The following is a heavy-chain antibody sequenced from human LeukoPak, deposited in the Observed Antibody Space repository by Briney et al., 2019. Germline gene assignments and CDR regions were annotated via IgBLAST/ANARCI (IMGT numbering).Heavy chain of an antibody. D-gene: IGHD5-18*01. CDR1: GYTFTSYA. Sequence: ASVEVSCKASGYTFTSYAMNWVRQAPGQGLEWMGWINTITGNPTYAQGFTGRLVFSLDTSVSAAYLQISSLKAEDTAVYYCARDSQDTAMDYDYWGQGTLVTVSS. J-gene: IGHJ4*02. V-gene: IGHV7-4-1*02. CDR2: INTITGNP. CDR3: ARDSQDTAMDYDY.